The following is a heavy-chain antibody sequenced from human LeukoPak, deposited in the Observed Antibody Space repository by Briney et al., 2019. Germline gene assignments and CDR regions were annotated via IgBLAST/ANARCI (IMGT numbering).Heavy chain of an antibody. CDR3: ARDTGMGSGSYYFSLDY. Sequence: GGSLRLSCAASGFTFSIYSMNWVRQAPGKGLEWVSYISSSSSTIYYADSVKGRFTISRDNAKNSLYLHVNSLRDEDTAVYYCARDTGMGSGSYYFSLDYWGQGTLVTVSS. CDR1: GFTFSIYS. J-gene: IGHJ4*02. D-gene: IGHD3-10*01. V-gene: IGHV3-48*02. CDR2: ISSSSSTI.